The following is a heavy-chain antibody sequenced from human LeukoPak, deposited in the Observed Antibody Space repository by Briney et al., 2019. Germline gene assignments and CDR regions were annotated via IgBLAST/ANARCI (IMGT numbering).Heavy chain of an antibody. Sequence: SETLSLTCTVSDDSISDYYRVWIRQPPGKGLEWIAYFHNSGTSTYNPSLKSRVTISADTSKNQFSLKLNSLTTADTAVYYCTRGAGWLIDYWGQGILVTVSS. J-gene: IGHJ4*02. D-gene: IGHD3-16*01. V-gene: IGHV4-59*01. CDR2: FHNSGTS. CDR1: DDSISDYY. CDR3: TRGAGWLIDY.